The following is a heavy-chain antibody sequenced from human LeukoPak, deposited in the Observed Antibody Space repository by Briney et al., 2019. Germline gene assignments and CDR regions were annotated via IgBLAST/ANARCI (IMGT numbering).Heavy chain of an antibody. CDR1: GFTFSSCS. V-gene: IGHV3-21*01. Sequence: GGSLRLSCAASGFTFSSCSMNWVRQAPGKGLEWVSFISSSSSYMYYADSVKGRFTISRDNAKNSLYLQMNSLRAEDTAVYYCARVLSGSWDWFDPWGQGTLVTVSS. CDR3: ARVLSGSWDWFDP. J-gene: IGHJ5*02. D-gene: IGHD3-22*01. CDR2: ISSSSSYM.